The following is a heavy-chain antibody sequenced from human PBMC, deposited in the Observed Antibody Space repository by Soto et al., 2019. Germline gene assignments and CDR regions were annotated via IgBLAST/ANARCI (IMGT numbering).Heavy chain of an antibody. J-gene: IGHJ5*02. D-gene: IGHD2-2*01. Sequence: QVQLQESGPGLVKPSQTLSLTCTVSGGSISSGGYYWSWIRQHPGKGLEWIGYIYYSGSTYYNPSLKRRVTISVDTSKNQFSLKLSSVTAADTAVYYCASAIVVVPAGAVGWFDPWGQGTLVTVSS. CDR2: IYYSGST. CDR1: GGSISSGGYY. CDR3: ASAIVVVPAGAVGWFDP. V-gene: IGHV4-31*03.